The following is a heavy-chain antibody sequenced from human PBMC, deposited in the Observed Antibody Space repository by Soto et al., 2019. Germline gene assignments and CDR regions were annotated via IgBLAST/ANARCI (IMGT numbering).Heavy chain of an antibody. CDR3: ARGLRGVIVATVHNWFDP. Sequence: QVQLQQWGAGLLKPSETLSLTCAVYGGSFSGYYWSWIRQPPGKGLEWIGDINHSGRTNYNPALKNQVTILMDMSKNQFSLKLRSVTAADTAVYYCARGLRGVIVATVHNWFDPWGHGTLVTVSS. V-gene: IGHV4-34*01. CDR2: INHSGRT. J-gene: IGHJ5*02. CDR1: GGSFSGYY. D-gene: IGHD5-12*01.